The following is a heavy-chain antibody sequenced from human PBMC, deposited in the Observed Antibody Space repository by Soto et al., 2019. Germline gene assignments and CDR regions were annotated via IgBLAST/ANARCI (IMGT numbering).Heavy chain of an antibody. CDR2: IYYSGST. J-gene: IGHJ6*03. V-gene: IGHV4-59*01. CDR1: GGSISSYY. Sequence: SETLSLTCTVSGGSISSYYWSWIRQPPGKGLEWIGYIYYSGSTNYNPSLKSRVTISVDTSKNQFSLKLSSVTAADTAVYYCARVDYDFWSGPTRYYYYYMDVWGKGTTVTVSS. CDR3: ARVDYDFWSGPTRYYYYYMDV. D-gene: IGHD3-3*01.